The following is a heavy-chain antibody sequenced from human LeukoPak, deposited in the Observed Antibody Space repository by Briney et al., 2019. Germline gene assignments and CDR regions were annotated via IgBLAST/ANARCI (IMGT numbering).Heavy chain of an antibody. V-gene: IGHV3-48*03. J-gene: IGHJ4*02. CDR3: GRLTAYYSDY. Sequence: GGSLRLSCAASGFTFSNSEMNWVRRAPGKGLKWLSFISITGGTTHYAVSVKGRFTISRDNAQSSLFLQMNNLRAEDTAVYYCGRLTAYYSDYWGQGALVTVSS. CDR2: ISITGGTT. CDR1: GFTFSNSE.